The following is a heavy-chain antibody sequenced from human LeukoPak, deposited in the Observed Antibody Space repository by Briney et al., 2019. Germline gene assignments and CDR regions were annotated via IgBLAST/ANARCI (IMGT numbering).Heavy chain of an antibody. CDR3: ARANFLYCSSSTCFFDY. V-gene: IGHV1-2*02. J-gene: IGHJ4*02. Sequence: ASVKVSCKAPGYTFTDYYMHWVRQAPGQGFEWMGWINPNDGDTNYAQKFQGRVTMTRDTSISTAHMEVSRLRSDDTAVYYCARANFLYCSSSTCFFDYWGQGTLVTVSS. CDR2: INPNDGDT. D-gene: IGHD2-2*01. CDR1: GYTFTDYY.